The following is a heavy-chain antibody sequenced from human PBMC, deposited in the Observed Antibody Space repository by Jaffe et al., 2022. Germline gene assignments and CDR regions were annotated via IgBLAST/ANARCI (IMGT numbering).Heavy chain of an antibody. V-gene: IGHV4-38-2*01. CDR3: ARPRSAYLLPFDS. CDR2: IFHSGTT. D-gene: IGHD3-22*01. CDR1: GYSISSGYF. J-gene: IGHJ4*02. Sequence: QVQLQESGPGLVKPSETLSLTCAVSGYSISSGYFWGWVRQPPGKGLEWIGSIFHSGTTYYNPSLKSRLTLSVDTSKNQVSLKLNSVTAADTAVYYCARPRSAYLLPFDSWGQGTLVTVSS.